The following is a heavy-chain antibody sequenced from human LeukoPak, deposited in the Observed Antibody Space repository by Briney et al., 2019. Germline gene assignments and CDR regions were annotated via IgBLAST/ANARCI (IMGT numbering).Heavy chain of an antibody. CDR1: EFTFSNYA. CDR3: RIAAAGRDY. J-gene: IGHJ4*02. Sequence: GGSLGLSCAASEFTFSNYAMSWVRQAPGKGLVWVSCINSAGTNTNYADSVKGRFTISRDTAKNTLYLQMNSLRAEDTAVYYCRIAAAGRDYWGQGTLVTISS. D-gene: IGHD6-13*01. CDR2: INSAGTNT. V-gene: IGHV3-74*01.